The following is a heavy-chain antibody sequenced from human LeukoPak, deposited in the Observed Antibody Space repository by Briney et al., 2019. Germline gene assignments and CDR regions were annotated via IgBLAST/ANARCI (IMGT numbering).Heavy chain of an antibody. CDR3: ARDSQFIGPLY. CDR1: GFTFTTYG. D-gene: IGHD5-24*01. V-gene: IGHV3-74*01. J-gene: IGHJ4*02. Sequence: GGSLRLSCAASGFTFTTYGMHWVRQAPGKGLVWVSRIMSDGRSTYADSVKGRFAISRDTAKNTLYLQMNSLRAEDTAVYYCARDSQFIGPLYWGQGTLVTVSS. CDR2: IMSDGRST.